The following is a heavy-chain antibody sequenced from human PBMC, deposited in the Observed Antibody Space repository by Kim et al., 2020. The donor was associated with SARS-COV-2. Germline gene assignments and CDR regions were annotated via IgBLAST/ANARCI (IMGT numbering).Heavy chain of an antibody. Sequence: GGSLRLSCAASGFTVSSNYMSWVRQAPGKGLEWVSVIYSGGSTYYADSVKGRFTISRDNSKNTLYLQMNSLRAEDTAVYYCARGEYWWYPFWFDPWGQGTLVTVSS. J-gene: IGHJ5*02. CDR3: ARGEYWWYPFWFDP. D-gene: IGHD2-15*01. V-gene: IGHV3-53*01. CDR2: IYSGGST. CDR1: GFTVSSNY.